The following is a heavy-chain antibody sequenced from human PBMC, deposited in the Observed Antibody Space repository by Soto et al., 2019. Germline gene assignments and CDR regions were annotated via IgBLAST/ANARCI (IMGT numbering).Heavy chain of an antibody. V-gene: IGHV4-30-4*01. Sequence: QVQLLKSGPGLVRPSQTLSLTCSVSGDSISTVDYFWAWIRQPPGQALEYIGYIYKSATTYYNPSFEGRVAISLDTSKSHFSLNVTSVTAADTAVYFCARGRYCLTGRCFPNWFDSWGQGTLVTVSS. D-gene: IGHD2-15*01. J-gene: IGHJ5*01. CDR3: ARGRYCLTGRCFPNWFDS. CDR1: GDSISTVDYF. CDR2: IYKSATT.